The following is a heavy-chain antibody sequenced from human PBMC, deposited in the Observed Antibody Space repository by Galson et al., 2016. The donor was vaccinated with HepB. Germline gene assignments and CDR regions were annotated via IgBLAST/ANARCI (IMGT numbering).Heavy chain of an antibody. Sequence: SLRLSCAASGFTFDNYTMNWLRQAPGKGLEWASSVSHSSTYVYYADSVEVRFTISRDKAKNSLYLEMNSLRVEDTAVFYCARSRGWYFDVWGRGTLVTVSS. CDR3: ARSRGWYFDV. CDR1: GFTFDNYT. J-gene: IGHJ2*01. V-gene: IGHV3-21*01. CDR2: VSHSSTYV.